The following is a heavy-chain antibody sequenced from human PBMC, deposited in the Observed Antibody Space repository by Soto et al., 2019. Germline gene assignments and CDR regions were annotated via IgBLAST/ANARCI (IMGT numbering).Heavy chain of an antibody. D-gene: IGHD6-13*01. Sequence: QVQLVQSGAEVKKPGASVKVSCKASGYTFTGYYMHWVRQAPGQGLEWMGWINPNSGGTNYAQKFQGRVTMTRDTSISTAYMELSRLRSDDTAVYYCARGYSSSTVSHYYYGMDVWGQGTTVTVSS. CDR3: ARGYSSSTVSHYYYGMDV. J-gene: IGHJ6*02. V-gene: IGHV1-2*02. CDR2: INPNSGGT. CDR1: GYTFTGYY.